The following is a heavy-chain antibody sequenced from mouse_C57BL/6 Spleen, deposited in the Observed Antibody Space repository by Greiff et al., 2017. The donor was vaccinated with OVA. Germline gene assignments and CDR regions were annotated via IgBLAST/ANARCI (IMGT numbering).Heavy chain of an antibody. Sequence: SGPELVKPGASVKISCKASGYTFTDYYMNWVKQSHGKSLEWIGDINPNNGGTSYNQKFKGKATLTVDKSSSTAYMELRSLTSEDSAVYYCARGGYFDVRGTGTTVTVSS. J-gene: IGHJ1*03. V-gene: IGHV1-26*01. CDR1: GYTFTDYY. CDR2: INPNNGGT. CDR3: ARGGYFDV.